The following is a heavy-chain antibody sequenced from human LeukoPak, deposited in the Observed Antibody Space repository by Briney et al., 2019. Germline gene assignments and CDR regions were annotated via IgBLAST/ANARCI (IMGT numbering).Heavy chain of an antibody. CDR3: AKGGATRRSFYYYMDV. V-gene: IGHV3-33*06. J-gene: IGHJ6*03. Sequence: GGSLRLSCAASGFTFINYGMQWVRQAPGKGLEWVALIWYDGHNNYYADSVRGRFTISRDNSNNTLYLEMNSLRAEDTAVYYCAKGGATRRSFYYYMDVWGRGTTVTVSS. D-gene: IGHD1-26*01. CDR1: GFTFINYG. CDR2: IWYDGHNN.